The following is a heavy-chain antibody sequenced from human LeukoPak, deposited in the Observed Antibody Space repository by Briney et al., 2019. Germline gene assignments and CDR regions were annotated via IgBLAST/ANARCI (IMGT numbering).Heavy chain of an antibody. Sequence: GGSLRLSCAASGFTVSSNYMSWVRQAPGKGLEWVSGISVTAGGTYYADSVKGRFTISRDNSKNTLYLQMNSLRAEDTAVYYCARVFGTTVTTNFDYWGQGTLVTVSS. CDR2: ISVTAGGT. D-gene: IGHD4-17*01. V-gene: IGHV3-23*01. CDR1: GFTVSSNY. CDR3: ARVFGTTVTTNFDY. J-gene: IGHJ4*02.